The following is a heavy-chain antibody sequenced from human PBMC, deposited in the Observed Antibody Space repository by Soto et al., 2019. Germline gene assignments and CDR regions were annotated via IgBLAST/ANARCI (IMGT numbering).Heavy chain of an antibody. D-gene: IGHD4-17*01. J-gene: IGHJ6*03. Sequence: QVQLVESGGGVVQPGRSLRLSCAASGFTFSSYGMHWVRQAPGKGLEWVAVISYDGSNKYYGDSVKGRFTISRENSKNTLYWQMSRLGAEDTAVYYCAKPHGAKRVWYYYDMGVLGKCTKVAFSS. CDR2: ISYDGSNK. CDR3: AKPHGAKRVWYYYDMGV. V-gene: IGHV3-30*18. CDR1: GFTFSSYG.